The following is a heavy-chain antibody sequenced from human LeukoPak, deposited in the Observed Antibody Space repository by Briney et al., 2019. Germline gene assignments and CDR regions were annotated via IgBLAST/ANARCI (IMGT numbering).Heavy chain of an antibody. CDR3: ARVGAPGYCSSTSCYGTFWFDP. CDR1: GGTFSSYA. D-gene: IGHD2-2*01. Sequence: ASVKVSCKASGGTFSSYAISWVRQAPGQGLEWMGGIIPIFGTANYAQKFQGRVTVTADESTSTAYMELSSLRSEDTAVYYCARVGAPGYCSSTSCYGTFWFDPWGQGTLVTVSS. J-gene: IGHJ5*02. CDR2: IIPIFGTA. V-gene: IGHV1-69*13.